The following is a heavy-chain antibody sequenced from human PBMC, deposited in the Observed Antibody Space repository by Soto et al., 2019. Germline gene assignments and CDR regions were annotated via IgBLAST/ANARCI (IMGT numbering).Heavy chain of an antibody. CDR2: ISGYNGNT. D-gene: IGHD1-26*01. Sequence: QVQLVRSGAEVKKPGASVKVSCKASGYTFTSYGISWVRQAPGQGLEWMGWISGYNGNTKYAQKLQGRVTMTTDTSTSTAYKERRRLRSDDTAVYYCARDLGGQIVDYWGQGTLVTVSS. J-gene: IGHJ4*02. CDR1: GYTFTSYG. V-gene: IGHV1-18*01. CDR3: ARDLGGQIVDY.